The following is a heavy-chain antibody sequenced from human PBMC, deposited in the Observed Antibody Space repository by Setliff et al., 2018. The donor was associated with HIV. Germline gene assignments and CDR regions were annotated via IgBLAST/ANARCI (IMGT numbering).Heavy chain of an antibody. J-gene: IGHJ4*02. Sequence: GGSLRLSCVASGFTFSSYWMHWVRQAPGRGLMWISRLNTDGSSIDYADSVRGRFTISRDNAKNTLYLQMNCLRVEDTAVYYCARRGMVPATLDFWGQGTPVTVSS. CDR2: LNTDGSSI. D-gene: IGHD2-21*02. CDR3: ARRGMVPATLDF. V-gene: IGHV3-74*01. CDR1: GFTFSSYW.